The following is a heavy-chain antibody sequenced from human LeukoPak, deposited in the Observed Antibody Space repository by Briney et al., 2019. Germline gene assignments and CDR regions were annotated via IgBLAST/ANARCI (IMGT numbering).Heavy chain of an antibody. D-gene: IGHD4-23*01. CDR2: MYYSGST. Sequence: SETLSLTCTVSGASISSYYWSWIRQPPGKRLEWIAFMYYSGSTNYSPSLKSRVTISVDTSKNQFSLKLSSVTAADTAVYYCARRSISGNSWDYFDYWGQGTLVTVSS. CDR3: ARRSISGNSWDYFDY. J-gene: IGHJ4*02. V-gene: IGHV4-59*08. CDR1: GASISSYY.